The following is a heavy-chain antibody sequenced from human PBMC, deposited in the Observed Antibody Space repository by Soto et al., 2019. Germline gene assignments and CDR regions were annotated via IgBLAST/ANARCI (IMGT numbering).Heavy chain of an antibody. Sequence: ASVKVSCKASGYTFTSYDINWVRQATGQGLEWMGWMNPNSGNTGYAQKFQGRVTMTRNTSISTAYMELSSLRSEDTAVYYCARGRIVVVVAATRAFDPWAREPWSPSPQ. J-gene: IGHJ5*02. D-gene: IGHD2-15*01. CDR3: ARGRIVVVVAATRAFDP. CDR2: MNPNSGNT. CDR1: GYTFTSYD. V-gene: IGHV1-8*01.